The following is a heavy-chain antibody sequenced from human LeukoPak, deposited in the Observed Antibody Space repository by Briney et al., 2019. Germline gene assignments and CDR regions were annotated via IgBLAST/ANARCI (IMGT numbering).Heavy chain of an antibody. J-gene: IGHJ5*02. V-gene: IGHV4-31*03. CDR2: IYYSGST. D-gene: IGHD2-2*01. CDR3: ARDRAPMPFDP. Sequence: PSETLYLTCTVSGGSISSGGYYWSWIRQHPGKGLEWIGYIYYSGSTYYNPSLKSRVTISVDTSKNQFSLKLSSVTAADTAVYYCARDRAPMPFDPWGQGTLVTVSS. CDR1: GGSISSGGYY.